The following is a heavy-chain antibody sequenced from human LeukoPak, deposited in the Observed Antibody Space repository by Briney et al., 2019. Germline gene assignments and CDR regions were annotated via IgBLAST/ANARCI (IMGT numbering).Heavy chain of an antibody. D-gene: IGHD3-3*01. CDR3: ARGLGGAPYYDFWIYGMDV. Sequence: ASVKVSCKASGYTFTSYDISWVRQAPGQGLEWMGWISAYNGNTNYAQKLQGRVTMTTDTSTSTAYMELRSLRSDDTAVYYCARGLGGAPYYDFWIYGMDVWGQGTTVTVSS. V-gene: IGHV1-18*01. J-gene: IGHJ6*02. CDR1: GYTFTSYD. CDR2: ISAYNGNT.